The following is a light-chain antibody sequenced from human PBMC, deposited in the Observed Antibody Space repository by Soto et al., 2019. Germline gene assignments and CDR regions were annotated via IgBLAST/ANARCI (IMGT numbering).Light chain of an antibody. CDR3: QQLYSFPLT. CDR1: QTISGW. Sequence: DIQMNQSPATLSASVGDTVTITCRASQTISGWLAWYQQRPGKAPNLLIFDASTLESGVPSRFSGSGSGTTFTLTISSLQSEDFATYYCQQLYSFPLTFGGGTKVDIK. V-gene: IGKV1-5*01. J-gene: IGKJ4*01. CDR2: DAS.